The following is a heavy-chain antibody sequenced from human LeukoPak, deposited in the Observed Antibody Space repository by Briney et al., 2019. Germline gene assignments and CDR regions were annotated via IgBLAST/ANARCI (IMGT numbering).Heavy chain of an antibody. CDR2: IKTDGSSI. Sequence: GGSLRLSCVGSGFSFSNYWMHWVRQAPGKGLMWVAAIKTDGSSISYVDSVRGRFTISRDNAKNTLYLQMHSLRAEDTAIYYCVSGITATSVWGQGTLVTVSS. D-gene: IGHD1-20*01. CDR3: VSGITATSV. V-gene: IGHV3-74*01. J-gene: IGHJ4*02. CDR1: GFSFSNYW.